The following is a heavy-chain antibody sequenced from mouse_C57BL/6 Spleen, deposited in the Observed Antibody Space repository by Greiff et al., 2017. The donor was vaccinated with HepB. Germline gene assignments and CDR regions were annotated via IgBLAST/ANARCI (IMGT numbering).Heavy chain of an antibody. V-gene: IGHV1-81*01. CDR1: GYTFTSYG. D-gene: IGHD6-5*01. CDR2: IYPRSGNT. CDR3: ATEANLFDY. Sequence: ESGAELARPGASVKLSCKASGYTFTSYGISWVKQRTGQGLEWIGEIYPRSGNTYYNEKFKGKATLTADKSSSTAYMELRSLTSEDSAVYFCATEANLFDYWGQGTTLTVSS. J-gene: IGHJ2*01.